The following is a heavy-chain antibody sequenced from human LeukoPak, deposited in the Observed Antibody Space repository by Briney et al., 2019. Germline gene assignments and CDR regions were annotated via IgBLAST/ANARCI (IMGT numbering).Heavy chain of an antibody. J-gene: IGHJ4*02. CDR1: GGSISSGDYY. CDR3: ARGGLYSSSWYTPVDY. V-gene: IGHV4-61*02. CDR2: IYTSGST. D-gene: IGHD6-13*01. Sequence: SQALSLTCTVSGGSISSGDYYWSWIRQPAGKGLEWIGRIYTSGSTNYNPSLKSRVTISVDTSKNQFSLKLSSVTAADTAVYYCARGGLYSSSWYTPVDYWGQGTLVTVSS.